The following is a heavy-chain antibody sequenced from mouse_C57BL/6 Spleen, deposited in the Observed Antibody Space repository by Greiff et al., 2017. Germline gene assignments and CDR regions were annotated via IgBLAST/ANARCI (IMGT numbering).Heavy chain of an antibody. J-gene: IGHJ4*01. D-gene: IGHD1-1*01. Sequence: VQLQQPGAELVRPGTSVQLSCKASGYTFTSYWMHWVKQRPGQGLEWIGVIDPSDSYTNYNQKFKGKATLTVDTSSSTAYMQLSSLTSEDSAVYYCARQDWAVVGAMDYWGQGTSVTVSS. CDR3: ARQDWAVVGAMDY. CDR1: GYTFTSYW. V-gene: IGHV1-59*01. CDR2: IDPSDSYT.